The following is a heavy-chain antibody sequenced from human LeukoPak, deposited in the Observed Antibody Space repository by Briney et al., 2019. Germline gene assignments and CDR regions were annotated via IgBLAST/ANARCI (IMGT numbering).Heavy chain of an antibody. CDR2: FDPEDGET. CDR1: GYTLTELS. V-gene: IGHV1-24*01. J-gene: IGHJ4*02. CDR3: CVSVAASVAIWDY. Sequence: ASVKVSCKVSGYTLTELSMHWVRQAPGKGLEWMGGFDPEDGETIYAQKFQGRVTMTEDTSTDTAYMELSSLRSEDTAVYYCCVSVAASVAIWDYWGQGTLVTVSS. D-gene: IGHD6-13*01.